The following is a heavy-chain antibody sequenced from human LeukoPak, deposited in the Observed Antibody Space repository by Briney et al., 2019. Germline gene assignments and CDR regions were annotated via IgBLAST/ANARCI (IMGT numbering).Heavy chain of an antibody. CDR1: GGSISSSSYY. Sequence: SETLSLTCTVSGGSISSSSYYWGWIRQPPGKGLEWIGSIYYSGSTYYNPSLKSRVTISVDTSKNQFSLKLSSVTAADTAVYYCARQILYYGSGSSPDWFDPWGQGTLDTVSS. CDR3: ARQILYYGSGSSPDWFDP. J-gene: IGHJ5*02. CDR2: IYYSGST. V-gene: IGHV4-39*01. D-gene: IGHD3-10*01.